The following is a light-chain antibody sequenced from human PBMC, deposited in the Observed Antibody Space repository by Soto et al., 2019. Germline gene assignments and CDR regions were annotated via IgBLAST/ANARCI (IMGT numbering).Light chain of an antibody. V-gene: IGLV2-14*01. CDR3: SSSTSSSTFV. J-gene: IGLJ1*01. CDR1: NSDVNY. Sequence: QSALTQPASVSGAPGQSITISCTGTNSDVNYVSWHQQHPGKAPKLMIYEVSNRSSGVSNRFSGSKSGNTASLTISGLQAEDEADYYCSSSTSSSTFVFXTGTKVTVL. CDR2: EVS.